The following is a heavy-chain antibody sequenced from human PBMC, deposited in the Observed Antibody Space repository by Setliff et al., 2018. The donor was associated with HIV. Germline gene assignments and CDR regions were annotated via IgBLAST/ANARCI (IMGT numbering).Heavy chain of an antibody. CDR2: INAGNGNT. D-gene: IGHD6-13*01. J-gene: IGHJ4*02. Sequence: ASVKVSCKASGYTFTNYAIHWVRQAPGQRLEWMGWINAGNGNTKFSEQFQGRVLITSDTSASTVYLFLRSLKSEDTAVYFCARSGRVNSAAGLGDYWGQGTLVTVS. V-gene: IGHV1-3*01. CDR1: GYTFTNYA. CDR3: ARSGRVNSAAGLGDY.